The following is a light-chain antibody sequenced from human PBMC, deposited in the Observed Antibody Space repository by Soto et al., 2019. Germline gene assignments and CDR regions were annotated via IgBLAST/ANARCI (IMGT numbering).Light chain of an antibody. V-gene: IGKV3D-15*01. J-gene: IGKJ4*01. Sequence: EIVMTQSPATLSVSPGERATLSCRAGQSVSSNLAWYQQKPGQAPRLLIYATSHRATGIPDRFSGSGSVTDFTLTISRLEPEDFAVYYCQQYGTTFGGGTKVDIK. CDR2: ATS. CDR3: QQYGTT. CDR1: QSVSSN.